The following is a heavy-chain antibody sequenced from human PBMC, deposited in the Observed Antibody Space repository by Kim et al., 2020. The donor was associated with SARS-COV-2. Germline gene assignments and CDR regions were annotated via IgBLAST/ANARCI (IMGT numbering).Heavy chain of an antibody. Sequence: KNDADSVKGLLTISGDNSKTTLYLQMNSLRVEDTAVYYCAGAFGDYGLDYWGQGTLVTVSS. D-gene: IGHD4-17*01. CDR3: AGAFGDYGLDY. J-gene: IGHJ4*02. V-gene: IGHV3-33*01. CDR2: K.